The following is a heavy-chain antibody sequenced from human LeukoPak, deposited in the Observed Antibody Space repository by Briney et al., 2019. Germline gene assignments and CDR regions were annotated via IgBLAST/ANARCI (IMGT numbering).Heavy chain of an antibody. Sequence: LPGGSLRLSCAASGFTFSSYAMSSVRQAPGKGLEWVSAISGSGGSTYYADSVKGRFTISRDNSKNTLYLQMNSLRAEDTAVYYCAKAYYDFWSGYYQPVDYWGQGTLVTVSS. J-gene: IGHJ4*02. CDR1: GFTFSSYA. D-gene: IGHD3-3*01. CDR2: ISGSGGST. V-gene: IGHV3-23*01. CDR3: AKAYYDFWSGYYQPVDY.